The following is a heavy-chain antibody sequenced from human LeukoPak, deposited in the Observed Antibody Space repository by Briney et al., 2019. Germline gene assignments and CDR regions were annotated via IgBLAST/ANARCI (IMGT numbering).Heavy chain of an antibody. CDR3: ARDNYGGNLDY. D-gene: IGHD4-23*01. CDR2: IYTGGST. Sequence: GGSLRLSCAASGFTVSSTYMSWARQAPGKGLEWVSVIYTGGSTYYADSVKGRFTISRDNSKNTLYLQMNSLRAEDTAVYYCARDNYGGNLDYWGQGTLVTVSS. J-gene: IGHJ4*02. CDR1: GFTVSSTY. V-gene: IGHV3-53*01.